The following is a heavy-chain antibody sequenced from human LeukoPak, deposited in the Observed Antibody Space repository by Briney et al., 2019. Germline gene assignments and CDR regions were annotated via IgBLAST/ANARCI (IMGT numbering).Heavy chain of an antibody. V-gene: IGHV1-69*01. J-gene: IGHJ6*02. CDR3: ARPIAAAGYYYYYGMDV. D-gene: IGHD6-13*01. CDR2: IIPIFGRA. Sequence: GSSVKVSCKASGGTFSSYAISWVGQAPGQGLEWMGGIIPIFGRANYAQKFQGRVTITADESTSTAYMELSSLRSEDTAVYYCARPIAAAGYYYYYGMDVWGQGTTVTVSS. CDR1: GGTFSSYA.